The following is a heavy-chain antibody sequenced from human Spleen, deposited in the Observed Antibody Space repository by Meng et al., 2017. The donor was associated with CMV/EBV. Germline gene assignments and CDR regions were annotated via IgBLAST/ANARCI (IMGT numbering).Heavy chain of an antibody. J-gene: IGHJ4*02. Sequence: SCAASGFTCSSYWMSWVRQAPGKGLEWVANIKQDGSEKYYVDSVKGRFTISRDNAKNSLYLQMNSLRAEDTAVYYCAKCLGGTGSDYWGQGTLVTVSS. CDR3: AKCLGGTGSDY. CDR1: GFTCSSYW. V-gene: IGHV3-7*01. CDR2: IKQDGSEK. D-gene: IGHD3-16*01.